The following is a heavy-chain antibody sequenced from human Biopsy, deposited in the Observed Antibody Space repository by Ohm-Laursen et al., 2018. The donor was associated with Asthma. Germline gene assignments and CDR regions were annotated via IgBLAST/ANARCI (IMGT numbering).Heavy chain of an antibody. V-gene: IGHV3-30*18. CDR1: GFSFNSYG. Sequence: RSLRLSCAASGFSFNSYGMHWVRQAPGKGLEWVAVMSFDGRQTYYADSVKGRFTISRGNSKNTLYLQMNSLRAEDTAVYYCAKERYYDFWSGYPIWGQGTMVTVSS. CDR3: AKERYYDFWSGYPI. D-gene: IGHD3-3*01. CDR2: MSFDGRQT. J-gene: IGHJ3*02.